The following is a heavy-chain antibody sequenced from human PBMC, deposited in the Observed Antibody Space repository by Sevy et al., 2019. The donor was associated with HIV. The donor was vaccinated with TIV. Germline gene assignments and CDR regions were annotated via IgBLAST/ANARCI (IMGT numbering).Heavy chain of an antibody. CDR3: ARHLYDSGAYYDS. Sequence: ASVKVSCKASGGTFGSYGISWVRQAPGQRLEWMGGIIPILGMTHYAQKFHDRVTITADRSMTTAYMKLSSLRSEDSAIYYCARHLYDSGAYYDSWGQGTQVTVSS. CDR2: IIPILGMT. J-gene: IGHJ5*01. V-gene: IGHV1-69*10. D-gene: IGHD3-22*01. CDR1: GGTFGSYG.